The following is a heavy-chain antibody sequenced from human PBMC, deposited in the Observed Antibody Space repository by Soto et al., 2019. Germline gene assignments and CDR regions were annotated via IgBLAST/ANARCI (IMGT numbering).Heavy chain of an antibody. CDR2: IDYSGST. J-gene: IGHJ4*02. V-gene: IGHV4-31*03. D-gene: IGHD3-9*01. Sequence: QVQLQESGPGLVKPSQTLSLTCTVSGGSITSGGYYWSWIRQHPGKGLEWIGYIDYSGSTDYNPSLKSRVTISVDTSKNLFSLKVRSVTAAETAVYYCARAPRYFDILTGSYYFDYWGQGTLVTVSS. CDR1: GGSITSGGYY. CDR3: ARAPRYFDILTGSYYFDY.